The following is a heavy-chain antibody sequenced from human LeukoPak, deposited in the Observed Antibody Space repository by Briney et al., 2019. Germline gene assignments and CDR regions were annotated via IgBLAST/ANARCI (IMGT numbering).Heavy chain of an antibody. CDR2: IYYSGST. CDR3: ARAGCSSTSCYTDAFDI. Sequence: SETLSLTCTVSGGSISSYYWSWIRQPPGKGLEWIGYIYYSGSTNYNPSLKSRVTTSVDTSKNQFSLKLSSVTAADTAVYYCARAGCSSTSCYTDAFDIWGQGTMVTVSS. J-gene: IGHJ3*02. D-gene: IGHD2-2*02. CDR1: GGSISSYY. V-gene: IGHV4-59*01.